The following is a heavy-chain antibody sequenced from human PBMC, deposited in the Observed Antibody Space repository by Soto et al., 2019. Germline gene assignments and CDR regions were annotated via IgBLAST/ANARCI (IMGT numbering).Heavy chain of an antibody. Sequence: QITLKESGPTLVKPTQTLTLTCTFSGFSLTTRGVGVGWIRQPPRKALECLALIYWDDDKRYSPSLQSRLSTTKDTAKTQALLTRTNVDPVDTATYYCAHIPNYSQYDGSAPWGQAPLVSASS. CDR1: GFSLTTRGVG. CDR3: AHIPNYSQYDGSAP. V-gene: IGHV2-5*02. D-gene: IGHD1-1*01. J-gene: IGHJ5*02. CDR2: IYWDDDK.